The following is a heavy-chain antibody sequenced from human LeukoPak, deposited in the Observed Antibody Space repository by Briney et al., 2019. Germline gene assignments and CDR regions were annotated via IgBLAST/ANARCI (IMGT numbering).Heavy chain of an antibody. CDR1: GGSFSGYY. V-gene: IGHV4-34*01. Sequence: SETLSLTCAVYGGSFSGYYWSWIRQPPGKGLEWIGEINHSGSTNYNPSLKSRVTISVDTSKNQFSLKLSSVTAADTAVYYCARDVVGTYGDYAHDYWGQGTLVTVSS. J-gene: IGHJ4*02. CDR2: INHSGST. D-gene: IGHD4-17*01. CDR3: ARDVVGTYGDYAHDY.